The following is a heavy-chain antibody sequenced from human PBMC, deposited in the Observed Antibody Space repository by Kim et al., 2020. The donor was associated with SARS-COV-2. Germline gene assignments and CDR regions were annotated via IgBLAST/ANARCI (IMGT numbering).Heavy chain of an antibody. Sequence: SVKVSCKASGGTFSSYAISWVRQAPGQGLEWMGGIIPIFGTANYAQKFQGRVTITADESTSTAYMELSSLRSEDTAVYYCARSRILYVGVYYYYYGMDVWGQGTTVTVSS. CDR3: ARSRILYVGVYYYYYGMDV. CDR1: GGTFSSYA. CDR2: IIPIFGTA. J-gene: IGHJ6*02. V-gene: IGHV1-69*13. D-gene: IGHD3-16*01.